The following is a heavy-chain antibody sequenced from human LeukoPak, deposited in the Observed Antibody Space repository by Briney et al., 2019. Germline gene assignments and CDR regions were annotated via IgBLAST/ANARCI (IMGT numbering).Heavy chain of an antibody. J-gene: IGHJ5*02. D-gene: IGHD2-15*01. V-gene: IGHV5-51*01. CDR3: ARQDESGYCSGGSCPYWFDP. CDR1: GYSFTSYW. Sequence: GESLKISCKGSGYSFTSYWIGWVRPMPGKGLGWMGIIYPGDSDTRYSPSFQGQVTISADKSINTAYLQWSSLKASDTAMYYCARQDESGYCSGGSCPYWFDPWGQGTLVTASS. CDR2: IYPGDSDT.